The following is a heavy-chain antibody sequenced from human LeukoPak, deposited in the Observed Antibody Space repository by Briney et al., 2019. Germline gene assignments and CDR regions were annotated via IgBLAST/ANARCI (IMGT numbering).Heavy chain of an antibody. Sequence: GGSLRLSCAASGFTVSSYGMHWVRQAPGKGLEWVAVISYDGSDKYSADSVKGRFTISRDNSKNTLYLQMNSLRAEDTAVYYCARSEEITIFGVVIIGEMKFDPWGQGTLVTVSS. D-gene: IGHD3-3*01. V-gene: IGHV3-30*03. CDR2: ISYDGSDK. CDR1: GFTVSSYG. J-gene: IGHJ5*02. CDR3: ARSEEITIFGVVIIGEMKFDP.